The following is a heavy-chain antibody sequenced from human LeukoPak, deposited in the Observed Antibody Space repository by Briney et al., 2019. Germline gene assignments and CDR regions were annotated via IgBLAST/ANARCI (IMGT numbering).Heavy chain of an antibody. D-gene: IGHD3-16*01. CDR1: GFTFSTYA. Sequence: PGGSLRLSCAASGFTFSTYAMSWVRQAPGKGLEWVLGISGSGGSTYYADSVKGRFTISRDNSKNTLYLQMNSLRAEDTAVYYCARSRGPNTLGGVHDYWGQGTLVTVSS. CDR3: ARSRGPNTLGGVHDY. V-gene: IGHV3-23*01. J-gene: IGHJ4*02. CDR2: ISGSGGST.